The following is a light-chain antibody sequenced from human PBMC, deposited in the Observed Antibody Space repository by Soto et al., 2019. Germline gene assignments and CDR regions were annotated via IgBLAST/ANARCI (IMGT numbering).Light chain of an antibody. CDR3: ASWDDSLNGLYV. J-gene: IGLJ1*01. Sequence: QSVLTQPPSVSGTPGQRVTISCSGSSSNIGSGTVNWYQQLPGTAPKLLIYNNNQWPSGVPDRFSGSKSGTSGSLAISGLQSEDEADYYCASWDDSLNGLYVSGTGTKVTVL. CDR2: NNN. CDR1: SSNIGSGT. V-gene: IGLV1-44*01.